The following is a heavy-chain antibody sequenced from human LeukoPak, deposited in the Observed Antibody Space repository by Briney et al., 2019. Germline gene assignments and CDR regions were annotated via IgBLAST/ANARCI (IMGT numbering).Heavy chain of an antibody. CDR1: GGSISSGDYY. D-gene: IGHD4-17*01. CDR2: IYYSGST. CDR3: ARGKPYGDYVGNFDY. J-gene: IGHJ4*02. V-gene: IGHV4-30-4*08. Sequence: SQTLSLTCTVSGGSISSGDYYWGWLRQPPGKGLEWIGYIYYSGSTYYNPSVKSRVTISVDTSKNQFSLKLRSVTAADTAVYYCARGKPYGDYVGNFDYWGQGTLVTVSS.